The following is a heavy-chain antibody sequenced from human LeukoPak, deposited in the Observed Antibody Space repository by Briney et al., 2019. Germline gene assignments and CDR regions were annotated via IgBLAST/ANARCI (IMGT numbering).Heavy chain of an antibody. J-gene: IGHJ4*02. CDR2: ISGSGGST. Sequence: RTGGSLRLSCAASGFTFSSYAMSWVRQAPGKGLEWVSAISGSGGSTYYADSVKGRFTISRDNSKNTLYLQMNSLRAEDTAVNYCAKDFTTVVTAHFDYWGQGTLVTVSS. V-gene: IGHV3-23*01. D-gene: IGHD2-15*01. CDR1: GFTFSSYA. CDR3: AKDFTTVVTAHFDY.